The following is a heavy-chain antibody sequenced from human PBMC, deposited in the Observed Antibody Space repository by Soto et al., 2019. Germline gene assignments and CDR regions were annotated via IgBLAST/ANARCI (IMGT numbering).Heavy chain of an antibody. CDR3: ERVLQRRSSNSDFDY. Sequence: SETLSLTCTVSGGSITNYYWTWIRQTPGKGLEWIGYVYYTGSTNYNPSLKSRVHISIDTSKNEFYLNLTSVTAAETAIYYCERVLQRRSSNSDFDYWGQGTLVTVSS. V-gene: IGHV4-59*12. CDR2: VYYTGST. J-gene: IGHJ4*02. D-gene: IGHD3-10*01. CDR1: GGSITNYY.